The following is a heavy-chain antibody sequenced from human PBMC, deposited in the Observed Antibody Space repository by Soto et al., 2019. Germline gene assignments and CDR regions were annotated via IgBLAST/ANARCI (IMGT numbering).Heavy chain of an antibody. J-gene: IGHJ4*02. V-gene: IGHV3-23*01. D-gene: IGHD3-3*01. CDR1: GFTFSSHA. Sequence: EVQLLESGGGLVQPEGSLRLSCAASGFTFSSHAMSWVRQAPGKGLEWVSAISYSGSNTYYTASVKGRFTISRDNSKKTLYLQMNSLRVEDTVIYYCAKRFTLFGEVKLSPDFDYWGQGTLVTVSS. CDR2: ISYSGSNT. CDR3: AKRFTLFGEVKLSPDFDY.